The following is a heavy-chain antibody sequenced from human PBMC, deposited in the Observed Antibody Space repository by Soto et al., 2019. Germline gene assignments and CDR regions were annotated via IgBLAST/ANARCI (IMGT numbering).Heavy chain of an antibody. D-gene: IGHD3-16*01. CDR1: GFTFSSYS. Sequence: EQPGGSLRLSCAASGFTFSSYSMNWVRQAPGKGLERLSYISGSGSPIRYADSVRGRFTISRDNAKNSLYLQMNSLRAEDTAVYYCARDRDYAFDIWGQGTLVSVSS. V-gene: IGHV3-48*04. CDR3: ARDRDYAFDI. CDR2: ISGSGSPI. J-gene: IGHJ3*02.